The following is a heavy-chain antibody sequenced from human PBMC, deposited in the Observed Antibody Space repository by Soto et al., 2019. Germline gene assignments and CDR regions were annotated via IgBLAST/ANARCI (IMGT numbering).Heavy chain of an antibody. Sequence: SETLSLTCTVSGGSVSGASYHWTWIRQSPGKGLEWIGYIYYSGSTTYNPSLKSRVTISIDTANNQFSLILTSVTPADTAVYYCARDIRGYSRAFDYWGQGTLVTVSS. CDR1: GGSVSGASYH. CDR3: ARDIRGYSRAFDY. J-gene: IGHJ4*02. D-gene: IGHD5-18*01. CDR2: IYYSGST. V-gene: IGHV4-61*01.